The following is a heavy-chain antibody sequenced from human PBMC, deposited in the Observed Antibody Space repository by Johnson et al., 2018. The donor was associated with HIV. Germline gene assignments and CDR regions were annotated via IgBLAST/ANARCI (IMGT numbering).Heavy chain of an antibody. J-gene: IGHJ3*02. CDR2: ISNDGTNT. Sequence: VQLVESGGGVVQPGKSLRLSCAPSGFVFNNFALHWVRQAPGKGLEWVALISNDGTNTYYADSVKGRFTISRDNSKNTLYLQMNSLRAEDSAVYYCARGRTFDYSNSRDPPGGGFDIWGQGTMVTVSS. CDR3: ARGRTFDYSNSRDPPGGGFDI. V-gene: IGHV3-30*04. D-gene: IGHD6-6*01. CDR1: GFVFNNFA.